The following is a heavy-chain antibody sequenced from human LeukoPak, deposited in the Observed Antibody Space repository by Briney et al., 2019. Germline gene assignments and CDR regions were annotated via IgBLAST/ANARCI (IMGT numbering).Heavy chain of an antibody. CDR3: GRADASSGDH. Sequence: GGSLRLSCAVSGFTFSNFWMSWVRQAPGRGLEWVANIHPEGNEKYHVESVKGRFTISRDNAKNSLFLQMNGLRVEDTAVYYCGRADASSGDHWGQGTLVTVSS. CDR1: GFTFSNFW. CDR2: IHPEGNEK. J-gene: IGHJ4*02. V-gene: IGHV3-7*04.